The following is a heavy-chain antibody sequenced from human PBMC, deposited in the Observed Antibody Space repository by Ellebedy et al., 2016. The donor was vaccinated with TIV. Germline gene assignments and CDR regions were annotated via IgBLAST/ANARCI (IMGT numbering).Heavy chain of an antibody. D-gene: IGHD6-13*01. V-gene: IGHV4-4*07. CDR3: ASIAAAGPWVFDY. J-gene: IGHJ4*02. CDR1: GGSISSYY. Sequence: GSLRLSCTVSGGSISSYYWSWIRQPAGKGLEWIGRIYTSGSTNYNPSLKSRVTMSVDTSKNQFSLKLSSVTAADTAVYYCASIAAAGPWVFDYWGQGTLVTVSS. CDR2: IYTSGST.